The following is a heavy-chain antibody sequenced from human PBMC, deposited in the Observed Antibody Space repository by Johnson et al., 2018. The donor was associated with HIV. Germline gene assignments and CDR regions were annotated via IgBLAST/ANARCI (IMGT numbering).Heavy chain of an antibody. CDR3: ARVITESGTRWAFDI. CDR1: GFTFSSYG. D-gene: IGHD3-10*01. CDR2: IWYDGSNQ. V-gene: IGHV3-33*01. Sequence: QVQLVESGGGVVQPGRSLRLSCAASGFTFSSYGMHWVRQAPGKGLEWVAVIWYDGSNQYYAASVKGRFTISRDNSKNTLYLQMNSRRAEDTAVYYCARVITESGTRWAFDIWGQGTMVTVSS. J-gene: IGHJ3*02.